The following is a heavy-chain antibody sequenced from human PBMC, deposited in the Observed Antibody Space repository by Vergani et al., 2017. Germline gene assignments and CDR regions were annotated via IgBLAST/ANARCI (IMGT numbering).Heavy chain of an antibody. V-gene: IGHV3-30*03. D-gene: IGHD3-3*01. Sequence: VQLLESGGGLVQPGGSLRLTCAASEFTFSNYAMNWVRQAPGKGLEWVAVISNDGGNKYYADSVKGRFTTYKDNTVDMLSLQMNSLRPDDTAVYYCVRGGRGDHGDFWSRLGPWGQGTRVIVSS. J-gene: IGHJ5*02. CDR3: VRGGRGDHGDFWSRLGP. CDR2: ISNDGGNK. CDR1: EFTFSNYA.